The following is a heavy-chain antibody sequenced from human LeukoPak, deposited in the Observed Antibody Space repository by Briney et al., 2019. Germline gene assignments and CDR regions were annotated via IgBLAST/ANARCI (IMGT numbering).Heavy chain of an antibody. D-gene: IGHD4-23*01. CDR3: ARDHGGTIDY. Sequence: GGSLRLSCAASGFTFSDYWMTWVRQVPGKGLEWVANINRGGNEVHYVDSVKGRFTISRDNAKNSLYLQLDSLRVEDTAVYYCARDHGGTIDYWGQGTLVTVSS. J-gene: IGHJ4*02. CDR1: GFTFSDYW. CDR2: INRGGNEV. V-gene: IGHV3-7*01.